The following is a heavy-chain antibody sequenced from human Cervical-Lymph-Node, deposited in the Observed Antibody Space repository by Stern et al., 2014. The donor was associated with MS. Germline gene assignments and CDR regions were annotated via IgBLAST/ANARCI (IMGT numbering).Heavy chain of an antibody. D-gene: IGHD2-21*02. J-gene: IGHJ4*02. V-gene: IGHV3-64D*06. Sequence: EVQLVESGGGLVQPGGSLRLSCSASGFTFSSYAMHWVRQAPGKGLEYVSAISSNGGSTYYADSVKGRFTISRDNSKNTLYLQMSRLRAEDTAVYYCVKDSGIVVVTARPPDDYWGQGTLVTVSS. CDR2: ISSNGGST. CDR3: VKDSGIVVVTARPPDDY. CDR1: GFTFSSYA.